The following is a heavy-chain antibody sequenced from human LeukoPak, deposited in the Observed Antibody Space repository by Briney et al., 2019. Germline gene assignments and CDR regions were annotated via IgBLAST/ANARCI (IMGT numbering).Heavy chain of an antibody. D-gene: IGHD5-24*01. CDR3: ARESTSHDAFDI. CDR2: IYSGGST. Sequence: PGGSLRLSCAASGFTVSSNYMSWVRQAPGKGLEWVSVIYSGGSTYYADSVKGRFTISRDNSENTLYLQMNSLRAEDTAVYYCARESTSHDAFDIWGQGTMVTVSS. CDR1: GFTVSSNY. J-gene: IGHJ3*02. V-gene: IGHV3-66*01.